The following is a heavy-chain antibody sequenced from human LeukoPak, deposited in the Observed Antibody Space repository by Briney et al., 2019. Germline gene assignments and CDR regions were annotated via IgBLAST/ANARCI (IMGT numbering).Heavy chain of an antibody. V-gene: IGHV3-30*04. CDR3: ARDRYSSSSGIGFDY. CDR1: GFTFSSYA. D-gene: IGHD6-6*01. CDR2: ISYDGSNK. J-gene: IGHJ4*02. Sequence: GGSLRLSCAASGFTFSSYAMHWVRQAPGKGLEWVAVISYDGSNKYYADSVKGRFTISRDNSKNTLYLQMNSLRAEDTAVYYCARDRYSSSSGIGFDYWGQGTLVTVSS.